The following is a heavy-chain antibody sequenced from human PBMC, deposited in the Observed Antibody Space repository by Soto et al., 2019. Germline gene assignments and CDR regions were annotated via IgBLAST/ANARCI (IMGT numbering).Heavy chain of an antibody. CDR2: IIPIFGTA. D-gene: IGHD5-18*01. CDR1: GGTFSSYA. J-gene: IGHJ4*02. CDR3: GGHVDTAMAWYFYY. V-gene: IGHV1-69*01. Sequence: QVQLVQSGAEVKKPGSSVKVSCKASGGTFSSYAISWVRQAPGQGLAWTGGIIPIFGTANYAQKLQGRVTITADESTRTAYMEVGSLGSEDPAVYFWGGHVDTAMAWYFYYWGQGTLVTGSS.